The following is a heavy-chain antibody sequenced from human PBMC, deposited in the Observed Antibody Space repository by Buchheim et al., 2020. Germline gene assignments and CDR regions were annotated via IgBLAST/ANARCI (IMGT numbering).Heavy chain of an antibody. D-gene: IGHD1-26*01. V-gene: IGHV3-30*18. J-gene: IGHJ4*02. CDR3: AKVGAISTALYYFDY. CDR2: ISYDGSNK. Sequence: QVQLVESGGGVVQPGRSLRLSCAASGFTFSSYGMHWVRQAPGKRLEWVAVISYDGSNKYYADSVKGRFTIPRDNSKNTLYLQMNSLRAEDTAVYYCAKVGAISTALYYFDYWGQGTL. CDR1: GFTFSSYG.